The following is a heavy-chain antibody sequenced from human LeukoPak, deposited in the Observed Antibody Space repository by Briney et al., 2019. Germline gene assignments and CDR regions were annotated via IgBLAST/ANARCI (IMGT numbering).Heavy chain of an antibody. CDR3: SRGLDSRKLGY. D-gene: IGHD3-22*01. CDR1: GASFNSDDQY. V-gene: IGHV4-31*03. Sequence: SSETLSLTCTVSGASFNSDDQYWNWTRQSPGKGLEWIGSIHPSGMLYNNPSLESRVTMSRDTSKNQFSLNLNSVTAADTAVYFCSRGLDSRKLGYWGQGILVTVSS. J-gene: IGHJ4*02. CDR2: IHPSGML.